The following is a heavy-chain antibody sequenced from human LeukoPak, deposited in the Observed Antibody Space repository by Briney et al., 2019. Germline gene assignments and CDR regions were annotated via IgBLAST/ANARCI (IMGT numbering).Heavy chain of an antibody. CDR3: ARDIIMVRAYFDP. J-gene: IGHJ5*02. V-gene: IGHV4-30-2*01. CDR2: IYHSGST. CDR1: GGSISSGGYS. Sequence: SETLSLTCAVSGGSISSGGYSWSWIRQPPGKGLEWIGYIYHSGSTYYNPSLKSRVTISVDRSKNQFSLKLSSVTAADTAVYYCARDIIMVRAYFDPWGQGTRVTVSS. D-gene: IGHD3-10*01.